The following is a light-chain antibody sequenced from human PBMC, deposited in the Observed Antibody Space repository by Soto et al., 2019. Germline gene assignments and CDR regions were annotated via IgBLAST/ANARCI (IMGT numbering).Light chain of an antibody. V-gene: IGLV2-14*01. CDR1: SSDVGDYNY. J-gene: IGLJ3*02. CDR3: CSYSGVTTVM. CDR2: EVS. Sequence: QSALTQPASVSGSPGQSITISCTGTSSDVGDYNYVSWYQQHPGKAPRLIIYEVSNRPSGVSNRFSGSKSGNTASLTISGLRAEDEADYYCCSYSGVTTVMFGGGTKLTVL.